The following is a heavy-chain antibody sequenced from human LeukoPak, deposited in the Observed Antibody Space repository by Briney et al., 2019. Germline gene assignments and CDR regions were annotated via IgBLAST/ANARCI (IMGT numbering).Heavy chain of an antibody. Sequence: GGSLRLSCAASGFTVSSNYMSWVRQAPGKGLEWVSVIFIGGSTYYADSAKGRLTISRDNSKNTLYLQMNSLRAEDTAVYYCARGIATVGFDYWGQGTLVTVSS. D-gene: IGHD4-23*01. V-gene: IGHV3-66*02. CDR2: IFIGGST. CDR1: GFTVSSNY. CDR3: ARGIATVGFDY. J-gene: IGHJ4*02.